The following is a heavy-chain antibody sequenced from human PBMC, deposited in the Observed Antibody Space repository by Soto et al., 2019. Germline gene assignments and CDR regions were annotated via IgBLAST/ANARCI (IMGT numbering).Heavy chain of an antibody. CDR1: GGSISSYY. CDR3: ARDGYCSGGSCYSWVPWFDP. J-gene: IGHJ5*02. Sequence: PSETLSLTCTVSGGSISSYYWSWIRQPPGKGLDWIGYIYYSGSTNYNPSLKSRVTISVDTSKNQFSLKLSSVTAADTAVYYCARDGYCSGGSCYSWVPWFDPWGQGTLVTVSS. V-gene: IGHV4-59*01. D-gene: IGHD2-15*01. CDR2: IYYSGST.